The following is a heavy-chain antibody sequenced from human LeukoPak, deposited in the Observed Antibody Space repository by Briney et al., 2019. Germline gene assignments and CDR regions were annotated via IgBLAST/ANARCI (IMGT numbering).Heavy chain of an antibody. D-gene: IGHD3-3*01. CDR3: ARDVPYYDFWSGYPNWFDP. Sequence: SQTLSLTCTVSGGSISSGSYYWSWIRQPAGKGLEWIGRIYTSGSTNYNPSLKSRVTISVDTSKNQFSLKLSSVTAADMAVYYCARDVPYYDFWSGYPNWFDPWGQGTLVTVSS. J-gene: IGHJ5*02. CDR1: GGSISSGSYY. V-gene: IGHV4-61*02. CDR2: IYTSGST.